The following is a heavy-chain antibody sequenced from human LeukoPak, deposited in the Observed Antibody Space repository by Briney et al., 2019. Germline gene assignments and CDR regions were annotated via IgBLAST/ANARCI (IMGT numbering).Heavy chain of an antibody. J-gene: IGHJ3*02. Sequence: LPGGSLRLSCAASGFTFGTYDMQWVRQAPGKGLEWVSGIGRSGSTYYTDSVKGRFTISRDNSKDTLYLQMNSLRAEDTAVYYCAKFGFSAPLDAFDIWGQGTMVTVSS. CDR1: GFTFGTYD. V-gene: IGHV3-23*01. CDR2: IGRSGST. CDR3: AKFGFSAPLDAFDI. D-gene: IGHD3-10*01.